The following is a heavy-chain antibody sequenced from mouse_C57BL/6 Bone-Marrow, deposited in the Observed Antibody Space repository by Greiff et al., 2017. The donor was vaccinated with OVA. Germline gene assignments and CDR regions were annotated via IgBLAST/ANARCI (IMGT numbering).Heavy chain of an antibody. CDR1: GYTFTNYW. Sequence: VQLQQSGAELVRPGTSVKMSCKASGYTFTNYWIGWAKQRPGHGLEWIGDIYPGGGYTNYNEKFKGKATLTADKSSSTAYMQFSSLTSEDSAIYYCAMSLYYGKPAWFAYWGQGTLVTVSA. J-gene: IGHJ3*01. CDR2: IYPGGGYT. D-gene: IGHD2-1*01. CDR3: AMSLYYGKPAWFAY. V-gene: IGHV1-63*01.